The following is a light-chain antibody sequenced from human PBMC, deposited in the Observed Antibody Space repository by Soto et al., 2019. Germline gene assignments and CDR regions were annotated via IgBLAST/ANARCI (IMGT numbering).Light chain of an antibody. CDR1: SSDVGAHNY. Sequence: QSALTQPRSVSGSPGQSVTISCTGTSSDVGAHNYVSWYQQHPGKAPKLMIYDVSKRPSGVPDRFSGSKSGNTASLTISGLQAEDEAYYYCCSYAGSYTVLFGGGTKLTVL. J-gene: IGLJ2*01. CDR3: CSYAGSYTVL. CDR2: DVS. V-gene: IGLV2-11*01.